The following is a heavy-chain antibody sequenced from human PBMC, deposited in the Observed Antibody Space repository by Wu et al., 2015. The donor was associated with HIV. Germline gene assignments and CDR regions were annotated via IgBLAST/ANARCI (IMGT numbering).Heavy chain of an antibody. V-gene: IGHV1-2*02. CDR2: INPNSGGT. CDR1: GYTFTGYY. Sequence: QVQLVQSGAEVKKPGASVKVSCKASGYTFTGYYMHWVRQAPGQGLEWMGWINPNSGGTNYAQKFQGRVTMTRDTSISTAYMELSRLRSDDTAVYYCAREAQVRVAARGGYFDYVGPGNPGPPSP. CDR3: AREAQVRVAARGGYFDY. D-gene: IGHD3-10*01. J-gene: IGHJ4*02.